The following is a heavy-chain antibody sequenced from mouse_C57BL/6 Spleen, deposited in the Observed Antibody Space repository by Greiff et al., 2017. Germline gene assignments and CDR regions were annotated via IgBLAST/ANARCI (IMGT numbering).Heavy chain of an antibody. J-gene: IGHJ2*01. CDR1: GYTFTEYT. D-gene: IGHD2-5*01. Sequence: VKLQESGAELVKPGASVKLSCKASGYTFTEYTIHWVKQRSGQGLEWIGWFYPGSGSIKYNEKFKDKATLTADKSSSTVYMELSRLTSEDSAVYFCARQTYYSNCFDYWGQGTTLTVSS. V-gene: IGHV1-62-2*01. CDR2: FYPGSGSI. CDR3: ARQTYYSNCFDY.